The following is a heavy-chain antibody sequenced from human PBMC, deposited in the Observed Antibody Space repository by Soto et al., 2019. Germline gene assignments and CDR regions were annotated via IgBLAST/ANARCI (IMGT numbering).Heavy chain of an antibody. J-gene: IGHJ6*02. CDR2: IIPIFGTA. V-gene: IGHV1-69*13. CDR1: GCTFSSYA. Sequence: ASVKVSCKASGCTFSSYAISWVRQAPGQGLEWMGVIIPIFGTANYAQKFQGRVTITADESTSTAYMELSSLRSEDTAVYYCASVLMVYATRYGDYSYYGMDVWGQGTTSIVSS. D-gene: IGHD2-8*01. CDR3: ASVLMVYATRYGDYSYYGMDV.